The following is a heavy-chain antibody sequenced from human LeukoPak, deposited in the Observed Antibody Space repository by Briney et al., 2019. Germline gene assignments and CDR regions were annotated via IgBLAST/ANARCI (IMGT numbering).Heavy chain of an antibody. CDR3: ARGPGGGNSWYDY. J-gene: IGHJ4*02. V-gene: IGHV3-53*01. CDR1: GFTVRDNH. CDR2: IDSRDNT. D-gene: IGHD6-13*01. Sequence: PGGSLRLSCAASGFTVRDNHMSWVRQAPGKGLEWVSVIDSRDNTYHADSVKGRFTISRDNSKNTLYLEMNSLRAEDTAVYYCARGPGGGNSWYDYWGQGTLVTVSS.